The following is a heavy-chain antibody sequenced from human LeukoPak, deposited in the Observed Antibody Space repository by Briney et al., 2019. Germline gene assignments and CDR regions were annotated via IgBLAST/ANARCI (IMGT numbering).Heavy chain of an antibody. CDR2: ISGRGHKI. Sequence: GGSLRLSCEASGFEFGNYYVNWIRQAPGKGLEWLSYISGRGHKILYSDSVEGRFTISRDNAQNLLYLHMTNLRVDDSGIYYCARDLNVGMDVWGRGTTVTAAS. V-gene: IGHV3-11*01. CDR1: GFEFGNYY. J-gene: IGHJ6*02. CDR3: ARDLNVGMDV.